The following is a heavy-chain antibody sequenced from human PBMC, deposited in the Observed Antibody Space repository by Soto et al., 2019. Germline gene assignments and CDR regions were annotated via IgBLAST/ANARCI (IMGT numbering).Heavy chain of an antibody. CDR2: IRSKANSYAT. J-gene: IGHJ5*02. V-gene: IGHV3-73*01. CDR1: GFTFSGSA. Sequence: GGSLRLSCAASGFTFSGSAMHWVRQASGKGLEWVGRIRSKANSYATAYAASVKGRFTISRDDSKNTAYLQMNSLKTEDTAVYYCTSQRITIFGSAKNWFDPWGQGTLVTVSS. CDR3: TSQRITIFGSAKNWFDP. D-gene: IGHD3-3*01.